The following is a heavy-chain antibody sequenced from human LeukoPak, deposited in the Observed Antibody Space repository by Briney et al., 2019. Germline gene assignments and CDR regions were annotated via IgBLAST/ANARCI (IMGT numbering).Heavy chain of an antibody. CDR1: GGSISSYY. Sequence: SETLSLTCTVSGGSISSYYWSWIRQPPGKGLEWIGYIYYSGSTNYNPSLKSRVTISVDTSKNQFSLKLSSVTAADTAVYYCATSWYGSGTFDYWGQGTLVTVSS. CDR2: IYYSGST. J-gene: IGHJ4*02. CDR3: ATSWYGSGTFDY. V-gene: IGHV4-59*01. D-gene: IGHD6-13*01.